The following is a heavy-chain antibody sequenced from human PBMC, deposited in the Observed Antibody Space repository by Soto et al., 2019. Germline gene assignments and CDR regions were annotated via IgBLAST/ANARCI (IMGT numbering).Heavy chain of an antibody. CDR3: GVAATFRRDY. D-gene: IGHD2-15*01. CDR1: GFTFSSYG. Sequence: GGSLRLSCAASGFTFSSYGMHWVRQAPGKGLEWVAVISYDGSNKYYADSVKGRFTISRDNSKNTLYLQMNSLRAEDTAVYYCGVAATFRRDYWGQGTLVTVSS. CDR2: ISYDGSNK. J-gene: IGHJ4*02. V-gene: IGHV3-30*03.